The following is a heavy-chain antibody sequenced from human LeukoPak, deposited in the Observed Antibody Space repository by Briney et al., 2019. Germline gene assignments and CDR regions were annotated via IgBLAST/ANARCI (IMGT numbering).Heavy chain of an antibody. CDR2: IYPGDSDT. J-gene: IGHJ4*02. CDR1: GYSFTSYW. CDR3: ARGLYCSSTSCYIGPLLDY. V-gene: IGHV5-51*01. D-gene: IGHD2-2*02. Sequence: GESLKISCKGSGYSFTSYWIGWVRQMPGKGLEWMGIIYPGDSDTRYSPSFQGQVTISADKSISTAYLQWSSLKASDTAMYYCARGLYCSSTSCYIGPLLDYWGQGTLVTVSS.